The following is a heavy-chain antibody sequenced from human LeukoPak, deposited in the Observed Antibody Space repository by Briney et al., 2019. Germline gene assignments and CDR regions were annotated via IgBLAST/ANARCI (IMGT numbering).Heavy chain of an antibody. CDR2: IHHRGAT. D-gene: IGHD3-22*01. V-gene: IGHV4-34*01. CDR1: GGSFSGYY. J-gene: IGHJ2*01. CDR3: ARGILGYYYFDL. Sequence: SETLSLTCVVSGGSFSGYYWSWIRQAPGKGLEWIGEIHHRGATNYKPSLRGRVTISGDTSKNQFSLTLTSVTAADTAVYYCARGILGYYYFDLWGRGTLVTVSS.